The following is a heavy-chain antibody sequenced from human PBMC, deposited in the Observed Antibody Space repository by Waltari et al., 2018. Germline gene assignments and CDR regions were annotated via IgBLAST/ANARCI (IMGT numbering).Heavy chain of an antibody. V-gene: IGHV3-33*01. Sequence: QVQLVESGGGVVQPGRSLRLSCAASGFTFSSYGMHWVRQAPGKGLEWVAVIWYDGSNKCYADSVKGRFTISRDNSKNTLYLQMNSLRAEDTAVYYCARDERFAMVRGVGDYWGQGTLVTVSS. CDR2: IWYDGSNK. D-gene: IGHD3-10*01. CDR3: ARDERFAMVRGVGDY. J-gene: IGHJ4*02. CDR1: GFTFSSYG.